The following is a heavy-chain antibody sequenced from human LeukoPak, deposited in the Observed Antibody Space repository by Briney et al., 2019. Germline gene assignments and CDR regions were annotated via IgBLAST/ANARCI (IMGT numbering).Heavy chain of an antibody. D-gene: IGHD5-18*01. J-gene: IGHJ5*02. CDR2: ISAYNGYT. CDR1: GYTFTNYG. V-gene: IGHV1-18*01. CDR3: ARGYLVDTAMATGFDP. Sequence: ASVKVSCKTSGYTFTNYGVSWVRQAPGQGLEWMGWISAYNGYTNYAQKLQVRVTMTRDTSISTAYMELSRLRSDDTAVYYCARGYLVDTAMATGFDPWGQGTLVTVSS.